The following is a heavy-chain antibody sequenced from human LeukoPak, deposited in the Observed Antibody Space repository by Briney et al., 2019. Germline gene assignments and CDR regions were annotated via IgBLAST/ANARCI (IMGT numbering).Heavy chain of an antibody. J-gene: IGHJ4*02. CDR2: ISGTCGST. CDR1: GFAFSTYA. Sequence: GGSLRLSCSASGFAFSTYAMRWVRQAPGAGLEWVSTISGTCGSTYYADSVKDHFTIPRDNSKNTLYLQMNSLSAEDTAVYYCAKEELSGWPYYFDYWGQGTLVTVSS. CDR3: AKEELSGWPYYFDY. D-gene: IGHD6-19*01. V-gene: IGHV3-23*01.